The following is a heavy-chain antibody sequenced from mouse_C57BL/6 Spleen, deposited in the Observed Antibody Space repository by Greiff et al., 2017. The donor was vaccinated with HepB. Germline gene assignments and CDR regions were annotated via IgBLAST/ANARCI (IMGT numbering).Heavy chain of an antibody. V-gene: IGHV1-69*01. D-gene: IGHD1-1*01. CDR3: ARRDYYGSPSYWYFDV. J-gene: IGHJ1*03. CDR2: IDPSDSYT. Sequence: QVQLQPGAELVMPGASVKLSCKASGYTFTSYWMHWVKQRPGQGLEWIGEIDPSDSYTNYNQKFKGKSTLTVDKSSSTAYMQLSSLTSEDSAVYYCARRDYYGSPSYWYFDVWGTGTTVTVSS. CDR1: GYTFTSYW.